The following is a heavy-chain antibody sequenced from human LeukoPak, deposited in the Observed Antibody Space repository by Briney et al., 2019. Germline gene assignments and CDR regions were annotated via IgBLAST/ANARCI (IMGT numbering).Heavy chain of an antibody. CDR2: ISWNSGSI. CDR1: GFTFDDYA. V-gene: IGHV3-9*01. CDR3: AKAGGYGDYYFDY. D-gene: IGHD4-17*01. J-gene: IGHJ4*02. Sequence: GGSLRLSCAASGFTFDDYAMHWVRQAPGKGLEWVSGISWNSGSIGYADSVKGRFTISRDNAKNSLYLQMNSLRAEDTALYYCAKAGGYGDYYFDYWGQGTLATVSS.